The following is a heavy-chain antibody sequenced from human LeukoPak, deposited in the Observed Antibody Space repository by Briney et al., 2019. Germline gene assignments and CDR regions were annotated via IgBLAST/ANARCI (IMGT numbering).Heavy chain of an antibody. D-gene: IGHD3-10*01. CDR2: INGDGTTT. CDR1: GFTFSTYW. CDR3: AEAASVRGISY. Sequence: GGSLRLSCAASGFTFSTYWMHWVRLPPGKGPLWVSHINGDGTTTNYADSVKGRFTISRDNAKNTLYLQMNSLRADDTAVYYCAEAASVRGISYWGQGTLVTVTS. J-gene: IGHJ4*02. V-gene: IGHV3-74*01.